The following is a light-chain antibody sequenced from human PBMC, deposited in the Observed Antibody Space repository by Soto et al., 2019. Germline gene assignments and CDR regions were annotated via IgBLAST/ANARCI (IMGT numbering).Light chain of an antibody. J-gene: IGKJ4*01. Sequence: AIRMTQSPSSFSASTGDRVTITCRASQGISSYLAWYQQKPGKAPKLLIYAASTLQSGVPSRFSGSGSGTDFTLTISCLQSVDFATYYCQQYYSYTLTFGGGTKVDIK. CDR2: AAS. CDR1: QGISSY. V-gene: IGKV1-8*01. CDR3: QQYYSYTLT.